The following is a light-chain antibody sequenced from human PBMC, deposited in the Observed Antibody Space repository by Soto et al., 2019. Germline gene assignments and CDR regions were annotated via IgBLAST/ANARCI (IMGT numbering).Light chain of an antibody. J-gene: IGLJ2*01. CDR3: QSYDSSLSGVI. CDR2: GDS. CDR1: SSNIGSNT. Sequence: QSVLTQPPSASGTPGQRVTISCSGSSSNIGSNTVNWYIQLPGTAPKLLDYGDSNRPAGVPDRFSGSKSDTSASLAITGLQAEDESDYYCQSYDSSLSGVIFGGGTKVTV. V-gene: IGLV1-40*01.